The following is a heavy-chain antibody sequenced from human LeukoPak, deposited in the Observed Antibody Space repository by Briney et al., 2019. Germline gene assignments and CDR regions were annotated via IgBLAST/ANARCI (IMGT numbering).Heavy chain of an antibody. Sequence: GGSLRPSCAASGFTFSSYGMHWVRQAPGKGLEWVAFIRYDGSNKYYADSVKGRFTISRDNSKNTLYLQMNSLRAEDTAVYYCAKNPGYGDSKRGLDYWGQGTLVTVSS. CDR1: GFTFSSYG. CDR2: IRYDGSNK. V-gene: IGHV3-30*02. D-gene: IGHD4-17*01. J-gene: IGHJ4*02. CDR3: AKNPGYGDSKRGLDY.